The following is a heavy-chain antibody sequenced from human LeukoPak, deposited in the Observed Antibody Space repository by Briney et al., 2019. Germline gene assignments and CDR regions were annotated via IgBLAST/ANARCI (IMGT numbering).Heavy chain of an antibody. V-gene: IGHV3-23*01. CDR2: ISGSGGST. J-gene: IGHJ4*02. Sequence: PGGSLRLSCAASGFTFSTYAMSWVRQTPGKGLEWVSAISGSGGSTYYADSVKGRFAISRDNSKNTLYLQMNSLRAEDTAVYYCAKDYYDSSGYLDYWGQGTLVTVSS. CDR3: AKDYYDSSGYLDY. CDR1: GFTFSTYA. D-gene: IGHD3-22*01.